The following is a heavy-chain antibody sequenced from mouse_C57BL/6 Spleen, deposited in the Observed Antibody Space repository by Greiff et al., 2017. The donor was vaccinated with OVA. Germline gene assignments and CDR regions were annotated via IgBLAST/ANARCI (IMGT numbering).Heavy chain of an antibody. J-gene: IGHJ1*03. V-gene: IGHV5-9-1*02. Sequence: EVKLMESGEGLVKPGGSLKLSCAASGFTFSSYAMSWVRQTPEKRLEWVAYISSGGDYIYYADTVKGRFTISRDNARNTLYLQMSSLKSEDTAMYYCTREDYYGSSYEYFDVWGTGTTVTVSS. CDR1: GFTFSSYA. CDR2: ISSGGDYI. D-gene: IGHD1-1*01. CDR3: TREDYYGSSYEYFDV.